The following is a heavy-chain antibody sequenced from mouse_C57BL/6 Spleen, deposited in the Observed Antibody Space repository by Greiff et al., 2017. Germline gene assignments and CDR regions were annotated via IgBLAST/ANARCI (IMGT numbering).Heavy chain of an antibody. CDR1: GYTFTDYN. Sequence: VQLQQSGPELVKPGASVKIPCKASGYTFTDYNMDWVKQSHGKSLEWIGDINPNNGGTIYNQKFKGKATLTVDKSSSTAYMELRSLTSEDTAVYYCAKLGRGGYAMDYWGQGTSVTVSS. D-gene: IGHD4-1*01. J-gene: IGHJ4*01. CDR2: INPNNGGT. V-gene: IGHV1-18*01. CDR3: AKLGRGGYAMDY.